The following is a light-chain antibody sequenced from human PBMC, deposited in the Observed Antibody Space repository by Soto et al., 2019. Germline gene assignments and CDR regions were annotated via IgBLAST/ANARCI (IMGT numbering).Light chain of an antibody. CDR2: KVS. V-gene: IGKV2-30*01. J-gene: IGKJ2*01. CDR3: MQGIHWYT. Sequence: AVLTQSPLSLPVTLGQPASISCRSSQSLVYRDGITYLTWFQQRTGQSPMRLIYKVSNRDSWVPDRFSGSGSGTDFTLTISRVEAEDVAVYYCMQGIHWYTFGQGTKLEI. CDR1: QSLVYRDGITY.